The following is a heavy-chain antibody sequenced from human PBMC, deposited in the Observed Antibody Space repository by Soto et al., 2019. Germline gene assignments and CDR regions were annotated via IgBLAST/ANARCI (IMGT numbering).Heavy chain of an antibody. CDR3: ARTLRFLEWLPHPYYMDV. V-gene: IGHV1-3*01. CDR1: GYSFTSYA. CDR2: INAGNGNT. J-gene: IGHJ6*03. D-gene: IGHD3-3*01. Sequence: GASVKVSCEASGYSFTSYARHWVRQAPGQRLEWMGWINAGNGNTKYSQKFQGRVTITRDTSASTAYMELSSLRSEDTAVYYCARTLRFLEWLPHPYYMDVWGKGTTVTVSS.